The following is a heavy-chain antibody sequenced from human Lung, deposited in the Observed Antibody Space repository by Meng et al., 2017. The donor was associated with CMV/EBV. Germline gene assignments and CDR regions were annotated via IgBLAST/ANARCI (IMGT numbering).Heavy chain of an antibody. CDR3: ARGKGSYYYYYGMDV. CDR2: MNPNSGNT. CDR1: GYTFTSYD. D-gene: IGHD5-18*01. V-gene: IGHV1-8*01. Sequence: ASXXVSXKASGYTFTSYDINWVRQATGQGLEWMGWMNPNSGNTGYAQKFQGRVTMNRNTSISTAYMELSSLRSEDTAVYYCARGKGSYYYYYGMDVWGQGTXVTVSS. J-gene: IGHJ6*02.